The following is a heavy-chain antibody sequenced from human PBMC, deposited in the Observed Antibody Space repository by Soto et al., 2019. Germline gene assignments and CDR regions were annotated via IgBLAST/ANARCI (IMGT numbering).Heavy chain of an antibody. Sequence: GGSLRFSCTASGFTFGDYAMSWVRQAPGKGLEWVGFIRTKAYSGTTEYAASVKGRFTISRDASKSIAYLQMNSLKTEDTAVYYCSRANRMVRGIIISYGMDVWGQGTTVTVSS. CDR3: SRANRMVRGIIISYGMDV. CDR2: IRTKAYSGTT. CDR1: GFTFGDYA. V-gene: IGHV3-49*04. D-gene: IGHD3-10*01. J-gene: IGHJ6*02.